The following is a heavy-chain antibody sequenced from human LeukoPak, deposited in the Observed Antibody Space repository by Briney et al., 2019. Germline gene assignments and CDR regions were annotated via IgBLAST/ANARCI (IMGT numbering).Heavy chain of an antibody. CDR2: IYYSGST. V-gene: IGHV4-39*01. D-gene: IGHD1-26*01. J-gene: IGHJ6*02. Sequence: SETLSLTCTVSGGSVSSGSYYWSWIRQPPGKGLEWIGSIYYSGSTYYNPSLKSRVTISVDTSKNQFSLKLSSVTAADTAVYYCAAIRVEPDYYYYGMDVWGQGTTVTVSS. CDR3: AAIRVEPDYYYYGMDV. CDR1: GGSVSSGSYY.